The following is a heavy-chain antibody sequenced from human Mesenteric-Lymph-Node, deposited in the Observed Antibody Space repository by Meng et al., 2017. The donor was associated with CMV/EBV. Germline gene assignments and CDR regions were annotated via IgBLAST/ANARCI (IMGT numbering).Heavy chain of an antibody. CDR2: INHSGST. CDR3: ARGRAVAGYMTYYYGMDV. Sequence: GSLRLSCAVYGGSFSGYYWSWIRQPPGKGLEWIGEINHSGSTNYNPSLKSRVTISVDTSKNQFSLKLSSVTAADTAVYYCARGRAVAGYMTYYYGMDVWGQGTTVTVSS. V-gene: IGHV4-34*01. J-gene: IGHJ6*02. CDR1: GGSFSGYY. D-gene: IGHD6-19*01.